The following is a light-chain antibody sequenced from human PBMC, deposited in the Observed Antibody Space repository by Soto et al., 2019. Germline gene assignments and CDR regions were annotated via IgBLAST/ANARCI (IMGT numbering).Light chain of an antibody. Sequence: IVLTQSPGTASLSPGERATLSCRASQIISSNYLAWYQPKPGQAPRLLIYGASSRATGIPDKFSGSGSGTDFALSVSRLEPEDFAVYYCKQYATSPPTFGGATKVESK. CDR1: QIISSNY. V-gene: IGKV3-20*01. J-gene: IGKJ4*01. CDR3: KQYATSPPT. CDR2: GAS.